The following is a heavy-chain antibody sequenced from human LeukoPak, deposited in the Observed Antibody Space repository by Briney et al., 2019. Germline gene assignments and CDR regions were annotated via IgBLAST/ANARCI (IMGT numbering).Heavy chain of an antibody. D-gene: IGHD2-2*01. V-gene: IGHV5-51*01. Sequence: GESLKISCKGSGYSFTSYWIGWVRQMPGKGLEWMGIIYPGDSDTRYSPSFQGQVTISADKPIRTAYLQWRSLKASDTAMYYCARQYCSSTSCYRHYYYYYMDVWGKGTTVTVSS. CDR3: ARQYCSSTSCYRHYYYYYMDV. CDR1: GYSFTSYW. J-gene: IGHJ6*03. CDR2: IYPGDSDT.